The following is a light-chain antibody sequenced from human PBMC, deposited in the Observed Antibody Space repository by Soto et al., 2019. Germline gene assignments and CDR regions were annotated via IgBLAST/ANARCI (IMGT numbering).Light chain of an antibody. CDR3: QQYGSSPDT. Sequence: EIVLTQSPGTLSLSPGERATLSCRASQSVSSSYLAWYQQRPGQAPRLLIYGASTGATGIPDRFSGSGSGTDFTFTISRLEPEDFAVYYCQQYGSSPDTFGQGTKVDIK. CDR1: QSVSSSY. V-gene: IGKV3-20*01. J-gene: IGKJ1*01. CDR2: GAS.